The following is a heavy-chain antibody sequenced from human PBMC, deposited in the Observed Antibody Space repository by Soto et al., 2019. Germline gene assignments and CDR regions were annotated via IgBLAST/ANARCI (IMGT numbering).Heavy chain of an antibody. V-gene: IGHV3-30-3*01. Sequence: QVQLVESGGGVVQPGRSLRLSCAASGFTFSTYAMHWVRQAPGKGLEWVAVISYDGTNKYYADSVKDRFTISRDNSKNTLYLQMNSLRAEDTAVFYCARDGASYWGQGTPVIVSS. CDR2: ISYDGTNK. J-gene: IGHJ4*02. CDR1: GFTFSTYA. D-gene: IGHD3-16*01. CDR3: ARDGASY.